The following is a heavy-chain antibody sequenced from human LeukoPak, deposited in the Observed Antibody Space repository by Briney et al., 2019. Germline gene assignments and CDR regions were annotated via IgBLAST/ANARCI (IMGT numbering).Heavy chain of an antibody. CDR3: ARTYSSPYFDY. CDR1: GFTFSSYW. Sequence: GGSLRLSCAASGFTFSSYWMSWVRQAPGKGLEWVANIKQDGSEKYYVDSVKGRFTISRDNAKNSLYLQMNCLRAEDTAVYYCARTYSSPYFDYWGQGTLVTVSS. D-gene: IGHD6-19*01. J-gene: IGHJ4*02. CDR2: IKQDGSEK. V-gene: IGHV3-7*01.